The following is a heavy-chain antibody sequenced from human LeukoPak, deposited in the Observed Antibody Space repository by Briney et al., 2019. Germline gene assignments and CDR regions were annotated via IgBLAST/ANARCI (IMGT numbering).Heavy chain of an antibody. Sequence: GASVKVSCKASGYTFTSYDINWVRQATGQGLEWMGWINPNSGGTNYAQKFQGRVTMTRDTSISTAYMELSRLRSDDTAVYYCATSLAYCGGDCLPDAFDIWGQGTMVAVSS. J-gene: IGHJ3*02. CDR1: GYTFTSYD. CDR2: INPNSGGT. CDR3: ATSLAYCGGDCLPDAFDI. V-gene: IGHV1-2*02. D-gene: IGHD2-21*02.